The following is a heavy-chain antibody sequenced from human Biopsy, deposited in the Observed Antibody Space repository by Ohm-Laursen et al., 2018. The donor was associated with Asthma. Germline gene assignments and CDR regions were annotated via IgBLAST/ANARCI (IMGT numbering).Heavy chain of an antibody. Sequence: GSLRLSCAASGFTFSSYAMSWARQAPGKGLEWVSAISGSGGSTYYADSVKGRFTISRDNSKNTLYLQMNSLRAEDTAVYYCATFPYGDYLPLDYWGQGTLVTVSS. J-gene: IGHJ4*02. V-gene: IGHV3-23*01. CDR2: ISGSGGST. CDR1: GFTFSSYA. CDR3: ATFPYGDYLPLDY. D-gene: IGHD4-17*01.